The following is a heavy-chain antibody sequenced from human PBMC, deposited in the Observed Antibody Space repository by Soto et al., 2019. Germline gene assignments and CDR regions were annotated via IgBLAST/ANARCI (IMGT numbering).Heavy chain of an antibody. D-gene: IGHD3-10*01. CDR3: ARHGILPWFGELLRYYYGVDV. CDR1: GGSISSSSYY. CDR2: IYYSGST. V-gene: IGHV4-39*01. Sequence: PSETLSLTCTVSGGSISSSSYYWGWIRKPPGKGLEWIGSIYYSGSTYYNPSLKSRVTISVDTSKNQFSLKLSSVTAADTAVYYCARHGILPWFGELLRYYYGVDVWGQGTTVTV. J-gene: IGHJ6*02.